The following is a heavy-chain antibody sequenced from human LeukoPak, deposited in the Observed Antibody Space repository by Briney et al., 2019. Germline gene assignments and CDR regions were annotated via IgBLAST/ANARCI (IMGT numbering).Heavy chain of an antibody. CDR2: IYTSGST. Sequence: SETLSLTCTVSGGSISSYYWSWIRQPAGKGLEWIGRIYTSGSTNYNPSLKSRVTMSVDTSKSQFSLKLSSVTAADTAVYYCARGRKATHYYYYGMDVWGQGTTVTVSS. CDR3: ARGRKATHYYYYGMDV. CDR1: GGSISSYY. V-gene: IGHV4-4*07. J-gene: IGHJ6*02.